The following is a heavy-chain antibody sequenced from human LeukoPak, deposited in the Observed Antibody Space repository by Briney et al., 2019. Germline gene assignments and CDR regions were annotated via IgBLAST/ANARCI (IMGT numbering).Heavy chain of an antibody. J-gene: IGHJ3*02. CDR2: IYYSGST. D-gene: IGHD3-10*01. V-gene: IGHV4-39*07. CDR3: ARSNYYGSGSSAFDI. CDR1: GGSISSSSYY. Sequence: SETLSLTCTVSGGSISSSSYYWGWIRQPPGKGLEWIGSIYYSGSTYYNPSLKSRVTISVDTSKNQFSLKLSSVTAADTAVYYCARSNYYGSGSSAFDIWGQGTMVTVSS.